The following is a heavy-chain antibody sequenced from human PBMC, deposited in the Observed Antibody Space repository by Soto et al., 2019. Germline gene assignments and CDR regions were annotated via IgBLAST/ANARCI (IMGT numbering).Heavy chain of an antibody. CDR1: GGSISSGGYC. CDR3: ARDVPTVTTRQNWFDP. V-gene: IGHV4-31*03. D-gene: IGHD4-17*01. J-gene: IGHJ5*02. CDR2: IYYSGST. Sequence: PSETLSLTCTVSGGSISSGGYCWSWIRQHPGKGLEWIGYIYYSGSTYYNPSLKSRVTISVDTSKNQLSLKLSSVTAADTAVYYCARDVPTVTTRQNWFDPWGQGTLVTVSS.